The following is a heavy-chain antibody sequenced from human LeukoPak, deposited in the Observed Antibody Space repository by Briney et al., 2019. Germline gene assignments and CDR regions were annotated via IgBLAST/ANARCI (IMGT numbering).Heavy chain of an antibody. CDR2: IWSDGSNK. J-gene: IGHJ4*02. V-gene: IGHV3-33*01. Sequence: PGGSLRLSCAASGFTFSGYGMHWVRQPPGKGLEGVAVIWSDGSNKYYEDSVKGRFTITRDNSKNTLYLQMNSLRAEDTAVYYCARGIYSGYHYFDYWGQGTLVTVSS. CDR3: ARGIYSGYHYFDY. CDR1: GFTFSGYG. D-gene: IGHD5-12*01.